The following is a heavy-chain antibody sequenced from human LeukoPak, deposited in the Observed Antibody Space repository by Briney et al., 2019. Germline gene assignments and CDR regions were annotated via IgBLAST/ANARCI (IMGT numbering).Heavy chain of an antibody. CDR1: GFPFSSYW. CDR2: IKYDGSTT. Sequence: GGSLRLSCAASGFPFSSYWMQWVRQAPGKGLVWVSRIKYDGSTTTYADSVKGRFTISRDNAKNTLYLQMNSLRAEDTAVYYCAKSDWFDPWGQGTLVTVSS. CDR3: AKSDWFDP. V-gene: IGHV3-74*01. J-gene: IGHJ5*02.